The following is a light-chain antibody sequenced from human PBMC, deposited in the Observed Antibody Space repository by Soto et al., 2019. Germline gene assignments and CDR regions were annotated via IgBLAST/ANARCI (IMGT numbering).Light chain of an antibody. CDR3: QQYNSYSWT. CDR1: QSISSW. J-gene: IGKJ1*01. V-gene: IGKV1-5*01. CDR2: DAS. Sequence: DIQMTQSPSTLSASEGDRFPISCRASQSISSWLAWYQQKPGKAPKLLIYDASSLESGVPSRFSGSGSGTEFTLTISSLQPDDFATYYCQQYNSYSWTVGQGTKVDIK.